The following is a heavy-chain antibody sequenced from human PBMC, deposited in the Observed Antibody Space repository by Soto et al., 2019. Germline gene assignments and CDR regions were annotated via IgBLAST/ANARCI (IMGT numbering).Heavy chain of an antibody. CDR2: INPSGGST. CDR3: ANEKHGSGSYRAFDI. V-gene: IGHV1-46*01. CDR1: GYTFTSYY. J-gene: IGHJ3*02. Sequence: ASVKVSCKASGYTFTSYYMHWVRQAPGQGLEWMGIINPSGGSTSYAQKFQGRVTMTRDTSTSTVYMELSSLRSEDTAMYYCANEKHGSGSYRAFDIWGQGTMVTVSS. D-gene: IGHD3-10*01.